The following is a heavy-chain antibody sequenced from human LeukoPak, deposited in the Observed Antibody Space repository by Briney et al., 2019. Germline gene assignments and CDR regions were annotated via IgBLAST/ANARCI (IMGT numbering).Heavy chain of an antibody. D-gene: IGHD2-15*01. J-gene: IGHJ6*02. CDR2: INAGNGNT. CDR3: AREGGGPDCSGGSCYYYYGMDV. V-gene: IGHV1-3*01. Sequence: ASVKVSCKASGYTFTNYTMHWVRQAPGQRLEWMGWINAGNGNTKYSQKFQGRVTITRDTSASTAYMELSSLRSEDTAVYYCAREGGGPDCSGGSCYYYYGMDVWGQGTTVTVSS. CDR1: GYTFTNYT.